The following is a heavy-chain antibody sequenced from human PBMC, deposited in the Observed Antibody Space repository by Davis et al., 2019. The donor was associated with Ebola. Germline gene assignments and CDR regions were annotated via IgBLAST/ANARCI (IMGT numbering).Heavy chain of an antibody. CDR1: GFTFSSYS. V-gene: IGHV4-34*01. Sequence: ESLKISCAASGFTFSSYSMNWIRQPPGKGLEWIGEIYHSGSTNYNASLKSRVTISVDTSKNQFSLKLSSVTAADTAVYYCARSRGQWNYYGMDVWGQGTTVTVSS. CDR3: ARSRGQWNYYGMDV. CDR2: IYHSGST. J-gene: IGHJ6*02. D-gene: IGHD6-19*01.